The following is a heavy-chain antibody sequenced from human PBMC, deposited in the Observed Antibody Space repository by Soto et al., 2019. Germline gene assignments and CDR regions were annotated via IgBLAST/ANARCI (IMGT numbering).Heavy chain of an antibody. CDR2: ISYDGSNK. V-gene: IGHV3-30*18. Sequence: PGGSLRLSCAASGFTFSSYGMDWVRQAPGKRLERVAVISYDGSNKYYADSVKGRFTISRDNSKNTLYLQMNSLRAEDTALYYCAKGTLVVITPSSIDYWGQGTQVTVSS. D-gene: IGHD3-22*01. CDR1: GFTFSSYG. J-gene: IGHJ4*02. CDR3: AKGTLVVITPSSIDY.